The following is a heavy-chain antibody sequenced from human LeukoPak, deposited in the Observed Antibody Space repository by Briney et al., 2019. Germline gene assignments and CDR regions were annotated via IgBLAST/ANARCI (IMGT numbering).Heavy chain of an antibody. CDR3: AKDGSGRSAWWYFDL. V-gene: IGHV3-30*18. J-gene: IGHJ2*01. D-gene: IGHD3-10*01. CDR1: GFTFRSYG. Sequence: GGSLRLSCAAPGFTFRSYGMHWVRQAPGKVLEWVAVISYDGSNKYYADSVKGRFTISRDNSKNTLYLQMNSLRAEDTAVYYCAKDGSGRSAWWYFDLWGRGTLVTVSS. CDR2: ISYDGSNK.